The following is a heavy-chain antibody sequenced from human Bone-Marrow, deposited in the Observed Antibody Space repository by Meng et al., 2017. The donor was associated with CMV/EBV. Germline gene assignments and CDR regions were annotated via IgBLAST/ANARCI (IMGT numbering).Heavy chain of an antibody. J-gene: IGHJ4*02. CDR1: GGTFSSYA. CDR2: IHPHRGDT. D-gene: IGHD7-27*01. V-gene: IGHV1-2*02. CDR3: ARDNNWGPDY. Sequence: ASVKVSGKASGGTFSSYAISWVRQAPGQGLEWMGWIHPHRGDTNYAQQFQGRVTLTRDTSINTGYMELNRLTSDDTTVYYCARDNNWGPDYWGQGTLVTVSS.